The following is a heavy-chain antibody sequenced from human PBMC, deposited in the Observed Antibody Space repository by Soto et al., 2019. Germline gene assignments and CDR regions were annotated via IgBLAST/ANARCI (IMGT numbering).Heavy chain of an antibody. J-gene: IGHJ4*02. CDR1: GGSISSDC. Sequence: SETMSVTCTVAGGSISSDCWSWMRQPPGKGLEWIGYVYHSGSTNYNPSLKSRVTISVDTSKNEFSLKVSSVTAADTAVYYCARSLRGYSYGPFDYWGQGTLVTVSS. V-gene: IGHV4-59*01. CDR3: ARSLRGYSYGPFDY. D-gene: IGHD5-18*01. CDR2: VYHSGST.